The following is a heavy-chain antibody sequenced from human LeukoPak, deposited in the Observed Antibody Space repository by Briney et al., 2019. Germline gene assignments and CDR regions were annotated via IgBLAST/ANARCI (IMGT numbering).Heavy chain of an antibody. Sequence: SGTLSLTCAVYGGSFSGYYWSWIRQPPGKGLEWIGEINHSGSTNYNPSLKSRVTISVDTSKNQFSLKLRSVTAADTAVYYCARRYSSSWYILGYFDYWGQGTLVTVSS. J-gene: IGHJ4*02. V-gene: IGHV4-34*01. CDR1: GGSFSGYY. CDR2: INHSGST. CDR3: ARRYSSSWYILGYFDY. D-gene: IGHD6-13*01.